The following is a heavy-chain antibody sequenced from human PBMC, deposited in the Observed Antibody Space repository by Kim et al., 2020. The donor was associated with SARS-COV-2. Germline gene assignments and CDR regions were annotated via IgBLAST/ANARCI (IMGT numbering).Heavy chain of an antibody. V-gene: IGHV3-53*01. CDR2: T. D-gene: IGHD4-17*01. Sequence: TCQANPGKGRFTITRDNTKNTLYLQMNSLRAEDTAVYDCARDPDYGGNGGWGQGTLVTVSS. J-gene: IGHJ4*02. CDR3: ARDPDYGGNGG.